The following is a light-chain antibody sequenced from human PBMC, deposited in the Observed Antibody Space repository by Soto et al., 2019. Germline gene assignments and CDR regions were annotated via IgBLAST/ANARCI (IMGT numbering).Light chain of an antibody. CDR3: QQCSSWPPIT. CDR2: ASV. Sequence: ELVLTQSPGSLSLSPGERATLSCKTSQSSGSNFVAWYQQRPGQPPRLLIYASVNRATGIPDRFSGSGSGTEFTLTISSLQPEDFAVYFCQQCSSWPPITFGQGARLEI. V-gene: IGKV3D-20*02. J-gene: IGKJ5*01. CDR1: QSSGSNF.